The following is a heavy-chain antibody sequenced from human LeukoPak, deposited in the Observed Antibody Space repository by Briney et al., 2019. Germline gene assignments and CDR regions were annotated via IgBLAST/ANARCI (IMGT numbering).Heavy chain of an antibody. CDR1: GFTYNNFW. CDR2: INQDGSEK. J-gene: IGHJ4*02. Sequence: GGSLILSCAASGFTYNNFWMTWVRPAPGKGLEWVANINQDGSEKFLLDSVKGRFTISRDTAENSISLQMNSLREDDTAVYYCAGGDVTFYFDFWGQGTLVTVSS. CDR3: AGGDVTFYFDF. V-gene: IGHV3-7*01. D-gene: IGHD2-21*02.